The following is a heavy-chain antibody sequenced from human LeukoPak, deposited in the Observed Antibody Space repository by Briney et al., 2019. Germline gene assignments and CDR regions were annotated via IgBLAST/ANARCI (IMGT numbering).Heavy chain of an antibody. CDR3: ARGRDGKDY. V-gene: IGHV3-7*03. CDR1: GFAFSDSW. J-gene: IGHJ4*02. Sequence: GGSLRLSCAASGFAFSDSWMSWVRQAPGKGLEWVASIQQNGIEKYYVDSVKGRFTISRDNAKNSLDLQMNSLTAEDTAVYYCARGRDGKDYWGQGTLVTVSS. D-gene: IGHD1-1*01. CDR2: IQQNGIEK.